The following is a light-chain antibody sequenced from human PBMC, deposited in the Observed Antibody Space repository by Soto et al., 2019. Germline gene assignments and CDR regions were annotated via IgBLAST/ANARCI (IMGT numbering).Light chain of an antibody. CDR3: QQYDSSPWP. CDR1: QSVSSSF. J-gene: IGKJ1*01. Sequence: EIVLTQSPGTLSLSPGERATLSCRASQSVSSSFLAWYQQKPGQAPRLLIYGASSRATGIPDRFSGSGSGTDFPLTISRLEPEDFAVYYGQQYDSSPWPFGQGTKVEIK. CDR2: GAS. V-gene: IGKV3-20*01.